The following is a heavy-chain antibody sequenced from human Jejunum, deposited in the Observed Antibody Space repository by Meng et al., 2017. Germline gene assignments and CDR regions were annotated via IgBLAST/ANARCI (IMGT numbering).Heavy chain of an antibody. CDR1: GFRLSNYW. D-gene: IGHD3-10*01. CDR2: FSPDGSST. Sequence: GGSLRLSCAASGFRLSNYWMHWVRQAPGKGLVWVSRFSPDGSSTSYADSVKGRFTISRDNAKNTVYLQMNSLRAEDTAVYSCARAVRENYGNFDYWGQGTLVTVSS. CDR3: ARAVRENYGNFDY. V-gene: IGHV3-74*01. J-gene: IGHJ4*02.